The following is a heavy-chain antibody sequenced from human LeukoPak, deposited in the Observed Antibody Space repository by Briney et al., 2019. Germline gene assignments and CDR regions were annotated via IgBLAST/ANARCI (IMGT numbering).Heavy chain of an antibody. CDR2: IDPNSGYT. Sequence: EVSVKVSCKASGYTFTGYYMHWVRQAPGQGLEWMGWIDPNSGYTHYAQKFQGRVTMTRDTSISTAYMELSRLRSDDTAVYYCARDYGTLVRGVVDYWGQGTLVTVSS. J-gene: IGHJ4*02. CDR3: ARDYGTLVRGVVDY. D-gene: IGHD3-10*01. V-gene: IGHV1-2*02. CDR1: GYTFTGYY.